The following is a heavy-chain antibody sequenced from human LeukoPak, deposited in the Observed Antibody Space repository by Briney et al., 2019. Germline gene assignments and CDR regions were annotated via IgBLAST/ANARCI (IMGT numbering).Heavy chain of an antibody. V-gene: IGHV1-69*13. J-gene: IGHJ6*03. Sequence: RASVKVSCKASGGTFSSYAISWVRQAPGQGLEWMGGIIPIFGTANYAQKFQGRVTITADESTSTAYMELSSLRSEDTAVYYCARGSGSYYYYYYMDVWGKGTTVTVSS. CDR2: IIPIFGTA. CDR3: ARGSGSYYYYYYMDV. D-gene: IGHD3-22*01. CDR1: GGTFSSYA.